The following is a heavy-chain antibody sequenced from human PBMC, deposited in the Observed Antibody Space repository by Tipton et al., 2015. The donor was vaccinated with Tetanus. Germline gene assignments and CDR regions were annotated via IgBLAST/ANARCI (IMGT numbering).Heavy chain of an antibody. J-gene: IGHJ4*02. CDR1: GGSFSGYY. Sequence: TLSLTCAVCGGSFSGYYLTWIRQSTGKGLEWIGEIHPGGNTYYSASLKSRVTISVDTSKNQFSLRLSSVTAADTAVYYCARRQTYCTNGFCPFENWGQGTLVTVSS. CDR3: ARRQTYCTNGFCPFEN. D-gene: IGHD2-8*01. CDR2: IHPGGNT. V-gene: IGHV4-34*01.